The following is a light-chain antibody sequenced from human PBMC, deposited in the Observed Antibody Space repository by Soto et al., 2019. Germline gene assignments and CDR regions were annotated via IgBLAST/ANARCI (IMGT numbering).Light chain of an antibody. J-gene: IGLJ1*01. CDR1: SSDVGAYNY. Sequence: QSALTQPASVSGSPGQSIAISCTVTSSDVGAYNYVSWYQQHPGKAPKLIIYDVTNRPSGVSDRFSGSKSGNTASLTISGLQAEDETDYYCCSYTSSGTYVFGTGTKVTVL. CDR2: DVT. V-gene: IGLV2-14*03. CDR3: CSYTSSGTYV.